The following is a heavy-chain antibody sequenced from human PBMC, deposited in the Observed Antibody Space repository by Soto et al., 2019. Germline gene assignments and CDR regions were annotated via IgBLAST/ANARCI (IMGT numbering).Heavy chain of an antibody. J-gene: IGHJ4*02. CDR1: GGSIGSGGYY. V-gene: IGHV4-31*03. Sequence: SETLSLTCSVSGGSIGSGGYYWSWIRQHPGKGLEWIGYISHSGNTYCNPSLKSRLTISLDASENQFSLKLSSVTAADTAVYYCARVWFVDTPLVASYFVDSWGQGTQVTVPS. D-gene: IGHD3-10*01. CDR3: ARVWFVDTPLVASYFVDS. CDR2: ISHSGNT.